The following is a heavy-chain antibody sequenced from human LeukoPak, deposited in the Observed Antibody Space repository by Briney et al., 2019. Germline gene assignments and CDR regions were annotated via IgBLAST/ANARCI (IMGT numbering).Heavy chain of an antibody. CDR1: GFTFSNAW. CDR2: IKSKTDGGTT. J-gene: IGHJ5*02. Sequence: PGGSLRLSCAASGFTFSNAWMSWVRQAPGKGLEWVGRIKSKTDGGTTDYAAPVKGRFTISRDDSKNTLYLQMNSLKTEDTAVYYCTTSPYYYDSMVLAWGQGTLVTVSS. D-gene: IGHD3-22*01. CDR3: TTSPYYYDSMVLA. V-gene: IGHV3-15*01.